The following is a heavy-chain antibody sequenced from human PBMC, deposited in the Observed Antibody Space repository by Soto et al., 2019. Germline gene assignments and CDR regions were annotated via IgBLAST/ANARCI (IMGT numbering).Heavy chain of an antibody. Sequence: PGESLKISCKGSGYSFTSYWIGWVRQMPGKGLEWMGIIYPGDSDTRYSPSFQGQVTISADKSISTAYLQWSSLKASDTAMYYCARLPPQRYFDWLLYLDYWGQGTLVTVSS. CDR2: IYPGDSDT. CDR3: ARLPPQRYFDWLLYLDY. V-gene: IGHV5-51*01. D-gene: IGHD3-9*01. CDR1: GYSFTSYW. J-gene: IGHJ4*02.